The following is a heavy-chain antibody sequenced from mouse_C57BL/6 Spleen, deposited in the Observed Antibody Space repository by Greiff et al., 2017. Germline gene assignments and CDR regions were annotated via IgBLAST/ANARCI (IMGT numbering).Heavy chain of an antibody. CDR1: GYTFTSYG. CDR2: IYPRSGNT. Sequence: QVQLQQSGAELARPGASVKLSCKASGYTFTSYGISWVKQRTGQGLEWIGEIYPRSGNTYYNEKFKGKATLTADKSSSTAYMELRSLTSEDSAVYFCARDPIYYDYDYYWGQGTTLTVSS. J-gene: IGHJ2*01. V-gene: IGHV1-81*01. CDR3: ARDPIYYDYDYY. D-gene: IGHD2-4*01.